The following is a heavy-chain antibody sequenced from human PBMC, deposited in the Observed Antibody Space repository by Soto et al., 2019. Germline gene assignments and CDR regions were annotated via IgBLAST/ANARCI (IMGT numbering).Heavy chain of an antibody. CDR1: GYNFINYW. D-gene: IGHD3-10*01. J-gene: IGHJ4*02. Sequence: GESLKISCKGSGYNFINYWIGWVRQMPGKGLEWMGIIYPDDSDTRYSPSFQGQVTISVDKSISTAYLQWSSLKTSDTAMYYCARRRFGESRGFDYWGQGTLVTVSS. V-gene: IGHV5-51*01. CDR3: ARRRFGESRGFDY. CDR2: IYPDDSDT.